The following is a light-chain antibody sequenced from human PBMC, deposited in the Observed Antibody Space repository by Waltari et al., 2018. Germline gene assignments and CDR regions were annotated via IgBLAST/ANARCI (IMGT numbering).Light chain of an antibody. CDR2: SVS. V-gene: IGLV2-23*02. J-gene: IGLJ1*01. CDR3: CSYASYSPYV. CDR1: NNDLGCYDF. Sequence: QSALTQPASVSGSPGQSVTIPCIGTNNDLGCYDFFSWYQQHPGKAPKLIIYSVSRRPSGVSNRFSGSKSGNTASLTISGLQAEDESDYYCCSYASYSPYVFGTGTKVTVL.